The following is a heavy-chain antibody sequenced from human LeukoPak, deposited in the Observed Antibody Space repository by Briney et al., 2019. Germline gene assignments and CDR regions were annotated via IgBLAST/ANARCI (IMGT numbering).Heavy chain of an antibody. CDR1: GGSISSGGYY. J-gene: IGHJ4*02. CDR2: IYHSGST. Sequence: SETLSLTCTVSGGSISSGGYYWSWIRQPPGKGLEWIGYIYHSGSTYYNPSLKSRVTISVDRSKNQFSLKLSSVTAADTAVYYCARDQQKGFWSGFYLDYWGQGTLVTVSS. CDR3: ARDQQKGFWSGFYLDY. D-gene: IGHD3-3*01. V-gene: IGHV4-30-2*01.